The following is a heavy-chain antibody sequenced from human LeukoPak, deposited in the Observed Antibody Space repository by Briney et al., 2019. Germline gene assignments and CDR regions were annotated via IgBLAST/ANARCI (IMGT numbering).Heavy chain of an antibody. V-gene: IGHV3-33*01. CDR2: IWYDGSNK. D-gene: IGHD1-26*01. CDR3: ARGRGGATNRGFDP. Sequence: GGSLRLSCAASGFTFSSYGMRWVRQAPGKGLEWVAVIWYDGSNKYYADSVKGRFTISRDNSKNTLYLQMNSLRAEDTAVYYCARGRGGATNRGFDPWGQGTMVTVSS. J-gene: IGHJ5*02. CDR1: GFTFSSYG.